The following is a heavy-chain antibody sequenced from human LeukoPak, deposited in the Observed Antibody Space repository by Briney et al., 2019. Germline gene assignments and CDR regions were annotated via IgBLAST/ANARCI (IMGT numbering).Heavy chain of an antibody. D-gene: IGHD3-22*01. V-gene: IGHV1-18*01. Sequence: ASVTVSCKASGYTFTNYGFNGVRQPPAQGVEWMGGISSDNGKTNYAQKLQGRVTMTTDTSTSTAYMELRSLRSDDTAVYYCARHRLHRLYYDSGGYYHDAFDIWGQGTMVTVSS. CDR2: ISSDNGKT. J-gene: IGHJ3*02. CDR1: GYTFTNYG. CDR3: ARHRLHRLYYDSGGYYHDAFDI.